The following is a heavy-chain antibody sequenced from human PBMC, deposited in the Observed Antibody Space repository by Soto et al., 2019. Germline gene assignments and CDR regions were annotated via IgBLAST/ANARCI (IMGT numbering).Heavy chain of an antibody. CDR2: IYYSGST. D-gene: IGHD2-2*01. CDR3: ARHGPLGYCSSTSCTFVGWFDP. CDR1: GGSISSSSYY. V-gene: IGHV4-39*01. Sequence: SETLSLTCTVSGGSISSSSYYWGWIRQPPGKGLEWIGSIYYSGSTYYNPSLKSRVTISVDTSKNQFSLKLSSVTAADTAVYYCARHGPLGYCSSTSCTFVGWFDPWGQGTLVTVSS. J-gene: IGHJ5*02.